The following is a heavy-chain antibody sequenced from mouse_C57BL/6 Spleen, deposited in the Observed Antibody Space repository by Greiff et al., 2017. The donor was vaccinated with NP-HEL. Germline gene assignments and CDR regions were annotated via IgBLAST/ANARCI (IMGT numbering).Heavy chain of an antibody. J-gene: IGHJ1*03. D-gene: IGHD3-1*01. CDR3: ASGGYDWYFDV. CDR1: GYSITSGYY. Sequence: EVQLQESGPGLVKPSQSLSLTCSVTGYSITSGYYWNWIRQFPGNKLEWMGYISYDGSNNYNPSLKNRISITRDTSKNQFFLKLNSVTTEDTATYYCASGGYDWYFDVWGTGTTVTVSS. V-gene: IGHV3-6*01. CDR2: ISYDGSN.